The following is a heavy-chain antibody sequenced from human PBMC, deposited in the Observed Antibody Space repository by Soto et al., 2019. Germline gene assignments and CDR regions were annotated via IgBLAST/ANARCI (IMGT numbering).Heavy chain of an antibody. CDR1: GFTFSSYG. D-gene: IGHD3-9*01. V-gene: IGHV3-30*18. Sequence: GGSLRLSCAASGFTFSSYGMHWVRQAPGKGLEWVAVISYDGSNKYYADSVKGRFTISRDNSKNTLYLQMKSLRAEDTAVYYCAKDRERYFDWLYYGMDVCGQGTTATVYS. J-gene: IGHJ6*02. CDR3: AKDRERYFDWLYYGMDV. CDR2: ISYDGSNK.